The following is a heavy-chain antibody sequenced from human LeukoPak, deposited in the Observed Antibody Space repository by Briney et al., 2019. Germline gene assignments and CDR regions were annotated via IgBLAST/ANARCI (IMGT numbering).Heavy chain of an antibody. CDR2: ISASGGDT. J-gene: IGHJ5*02. CDR3: AKDLGAEKLNCFDP. CDR1: GLTFSSYS. V-gene: IGHV3-23*01. D-gene: IGHD6-13*01. Sequence: GGSLRLSCVVSGLTFSSYSMSWVRQAPGKGLDWVSVISASGGDTWYPDSVKGRFTISRDNSKNTLYLQMNSLRAEDTAVYYCAKDLGAEKLNCFDPWGQGTLVTVSS.